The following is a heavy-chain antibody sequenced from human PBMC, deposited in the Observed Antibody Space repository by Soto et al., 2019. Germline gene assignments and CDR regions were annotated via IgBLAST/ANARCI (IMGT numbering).Heavy chain of an antibody. V-gene: IGHV4-31*03. D-gene: IGHD6-6*01. J-gene: IGHJ6*02. CDR3: ARDRVYSSSADYYYYYYGMDV. CDR1: GASISSAAHY. Sequence: SETLSLTCTVSGASISSAAHYWSWIRQRPGEGLEWIGYISYSGTTYHSPSLKSRLLLSVDTSKNQFSLELSLVTDADTAVYYCARDRVYSSSADYYYYYYGMDVWGQGTTVTVSS. CDR2: ISYSGTT.